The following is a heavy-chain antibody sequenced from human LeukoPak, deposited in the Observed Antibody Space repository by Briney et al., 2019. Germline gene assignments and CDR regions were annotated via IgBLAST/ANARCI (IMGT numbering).Heavy chain of an antibody. J-gene: IGHJ6*02. CDR1: GGSISRNNYY. CDR2: IYYSGST. CDR3: NYFGMDV. Sequence: SETLSLNCTVSGGSISRNNYYWGWIRQPPGKGLEWIGSIYYSGSTYYNPSLNSRATISVDTSKNQFSLKLSSVTAADTAVYYCNYFGMDVWGQGTTVTVSS. V-gene: IGHV4-39*01.